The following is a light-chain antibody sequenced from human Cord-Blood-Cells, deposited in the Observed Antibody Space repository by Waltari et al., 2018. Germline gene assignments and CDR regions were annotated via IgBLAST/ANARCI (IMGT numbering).Light chain of an antibody. Sequence: QSALTHPASVSGSPGKSLTISLTGTSSAVGASNDASWYQQHPGKAPKLMIYEVSNRPSGVSNRFSGSKSGNTASLTISGLQAEDEADYYCSSYTSSSTWVFGGGTKLTVL. CDR3: SSYTSSSTWV. J-gene: IGLJ3*02. CDR2: EVS. V-gene: IGLV2-14*01. CDR1: SSAVGASND.